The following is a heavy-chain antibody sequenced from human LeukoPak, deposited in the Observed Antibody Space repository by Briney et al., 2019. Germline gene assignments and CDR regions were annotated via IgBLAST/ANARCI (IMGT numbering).Heavy chain of an antibody. CDR3: ARWIAAAGPNWFDP. J-gene: IGHJ5*02. CDR2: IYYSGST. CDR1: GGSISSYY. V-gene: IGHV4-59*01. Sequence: SETLSLTCTVSGGSISSYYWSWIRQPPGKGLEWIGYIYYSGSTNYNPSLKSRVTISVDTSKNQFSLKLSSVTAADTAVYYCARWIAAAGPNWFDPWGQGTLVTVSS. D-gene: IGHD6-13*01.